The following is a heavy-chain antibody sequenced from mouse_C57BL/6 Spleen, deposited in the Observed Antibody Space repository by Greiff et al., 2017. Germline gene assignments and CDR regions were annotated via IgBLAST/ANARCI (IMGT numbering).Heavy chain of an antibody. J-gene: IGHJ4*01. CDR3: ARLGTTGVATGAMDY. V-gene: IGHV1-50*01. CDR1: GYTFTSYW. Sequence: QVQLQQSGAELVKPGASVKLSCTASGYTFTSYWMQWVKQRPGQGLEWIGEIDPSDSSTNYTQKFKGKATLTVDTSSSTAYMQLSSLTSEDSAVDYCARLGTTGVATGAMDYWGKGTSVTVSS. D-gene: IGHD1-1*01. CDR2: IDPSDSST.